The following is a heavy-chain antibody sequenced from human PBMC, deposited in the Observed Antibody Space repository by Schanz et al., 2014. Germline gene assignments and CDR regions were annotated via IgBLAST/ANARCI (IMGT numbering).Heavy chain of an antibody. CDR3: TRDRAYHSFDY. D-gene: IGHD1-26*01. J-gene: IGHJ4*02. V-gene: IGHV3-30*03. CDR1: GFTFSNYG. CDR2: ISYDGNTK. Sequence: QVQLVESGGGVVQPGRSLRLSCAASGFTFSNYGLHWVRQAPGKGLEWVTVISYDGNTKYYADSVKGRFTISRDNARNSLYLQMNSLRDEDTALYYCTRDRAYHSFDYWGQGTLVTVSS.